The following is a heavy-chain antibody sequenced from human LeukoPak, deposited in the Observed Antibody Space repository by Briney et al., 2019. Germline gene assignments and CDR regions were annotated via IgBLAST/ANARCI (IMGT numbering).Heavy chain of an antibody. CDR2: IYTSGST. CDR1: GGSISSYY. V-gene: IGHV4-4*07. J-gene: IGHJ3*02. CDR3: ARVRVYGDYSDI. Sequence: PSETLSLTCTVSGGSISSYYWSWIRQPAGKGLKGIGRIYTSGSTNYNPSLKSRVTMSVDTSKNQFSLKLSSVTAADTAVYYCARVRVYGDYSDIWGQGTMVTVSS. D-gene: IGHD4-17*01.